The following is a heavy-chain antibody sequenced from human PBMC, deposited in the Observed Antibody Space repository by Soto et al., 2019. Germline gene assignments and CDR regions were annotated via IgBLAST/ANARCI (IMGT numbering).Heavy chain of an antibody. CDR2: IYYSGST. CDR3: ATSHYDILTGYFAPGWFDP. Sequence: GGSINSSSYYGGWVRHPPRKGREWIGNIYYSGSTYYNPSLKSRVTISVDTSKNQFSLKLSSVTAADTAVYYCATSHYDILTGYFAPGWFDPWGQGTLVTVSS. J-gene: IGHJ5*02. D-gene: IGHD3-9*01. CDR1: GGSINSSSYY. V-gene: IGHV4-39*07.